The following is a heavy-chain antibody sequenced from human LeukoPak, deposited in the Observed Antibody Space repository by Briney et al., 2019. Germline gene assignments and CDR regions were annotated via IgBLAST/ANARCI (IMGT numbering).Heavy chain of an antibody. V-gene: IGHV3-30*02. J-gene: IGHJ4*02. CDR3: AKDTSRLRYFDWPLLDY. CDR2: IRYDGSNK. CDR1: GFTFSSYG. Sequence: GGSLRLSCAASGFTFSSYGMHWVHQAPGKGLEWVAFIRYDGSNKYYADSVKGRFTISRDNSKNTLYLQMNSLRAEDTAVYYCAKDTSRLRYFDWPLLDYWGQGTLVTVSS. D-gene: IGHD3-9*01.